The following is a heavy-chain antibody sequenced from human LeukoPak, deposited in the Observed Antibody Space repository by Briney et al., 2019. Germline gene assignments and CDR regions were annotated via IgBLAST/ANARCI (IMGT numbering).Heavy chain of an antibody. CDR2: INPNSGGT. CDR3: ARDCGGDCYYDY. V-gene: IGHV1-2*02. D-gene: IGHD2-21*01. CDR1: GYTFTGYY. Sequence: ASVKVSCKASGYTFTGYYMHWVRQAPGQGLEWMGWINPNSGGTNYARKFQGRVTMTRDTSISTAYMELSRLRSDDTAVYYCARDCGGDCYYDYWGQGTLVTVSS. J-gene: IGHJ4*02.